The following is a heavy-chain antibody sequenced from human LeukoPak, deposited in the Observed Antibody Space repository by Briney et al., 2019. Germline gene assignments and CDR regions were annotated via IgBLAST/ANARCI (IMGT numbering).Heavy chain of an antibody. Sequence: SETLSLTCTVSGGSISGYYWSWIRQPPGKGLEWIGYIYTSGSTNYNPFLKSRVTISVDTSKNQFSLRLSSVTAADTAMYFCARAYSRSYSHFDDWGQGTLVTVSS. CDR1: GGSISGYY. CDR3: ARAYSRSYSHFDD. V-gene: IGHV4-4*09. CDR2: IYTSGST. D-gene: IGHD1-26*01. J-gene: IGHJ4*02.